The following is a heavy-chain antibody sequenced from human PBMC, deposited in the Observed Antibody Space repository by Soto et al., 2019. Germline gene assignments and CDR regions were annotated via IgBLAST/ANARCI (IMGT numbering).Heavy chain of an antibody. CDR3: AAGGSGYYAN. Sequence: EVQLVESGGDLVQPGGSLRLSCAASGFTFSTYWMHWVRQAPGKGLLWVSGIKTDGTYATYADSVKGRFTISRDNAKNTLYLQMNSLRVEDAAVYYCAAGGSGYYANWGQGTLVTVSS. J-gene: IGHJ4*02. D-gene: IGHD3-22*01. V-gene: IGHV3-74*01. CDR1: GFTFSTYW. CDR2: IKTDGTYA.